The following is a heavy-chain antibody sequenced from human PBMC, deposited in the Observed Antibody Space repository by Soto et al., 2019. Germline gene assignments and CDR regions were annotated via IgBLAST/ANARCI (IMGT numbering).Heavy chain of an antibody. CDR1: GFTFSSYG. V-gene: IGHV3-30*18. CDR2: ISYDGSNK. CDR3: AKGLGLSIDY. Sequence: QVQLVESGGGVVQPGRSLRLSCAASGFTFSSYGMHWVRQAPGKGLEWVAVISYDGSNKYYADSVKGRFTISRDNSKNTLYLQMNSLRAEDTAVYYCAKGLGLSIDYWGQGTLVTVSS. J-gene: IGHJ4*02.